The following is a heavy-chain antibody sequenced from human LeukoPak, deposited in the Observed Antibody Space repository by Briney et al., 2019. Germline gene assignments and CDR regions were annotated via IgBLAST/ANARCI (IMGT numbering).Heavy chain of an antibody. J-gene: IGHJ4*02. CDR3: ARVGVTGYSNFAY. Sequence: PGGSLRLSCAASGFTFSKFPMGWVRQAPGRGLEWVSAISASGDVTFYADSLRGRFTISRDNSKNTVYLQMSSLRAEDTAVYYCARVGVTGYSNFAYWGQGTLVTVSS. D-gene: IGHD3-9*01. CDR1: GFTFSKFP. CDR2: ISASGDVT. V-gene: IGHV3-23*01.